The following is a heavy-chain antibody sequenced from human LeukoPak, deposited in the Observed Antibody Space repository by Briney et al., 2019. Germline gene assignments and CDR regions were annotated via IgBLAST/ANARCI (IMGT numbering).Heavy chain of an antibody. V-gene: IGHV3-23*01. CDR3: AKLLTGRPSGYVDV. J-gene: IGHJ6*03. D-gene: IGHD6-6*01. Sequence: PGGSLRLSCAASGFIFTNFAMSWVRQAPGKGLEWVAGISANGGSTSYADSVKGRFNISRDNSKKTVDLQMNNLRAEDTAVYYCAKLLTGRPSGYVDVWGKGTTVSVSS. CDR2: ISANGGST. CDR1: GFIFTNFA.